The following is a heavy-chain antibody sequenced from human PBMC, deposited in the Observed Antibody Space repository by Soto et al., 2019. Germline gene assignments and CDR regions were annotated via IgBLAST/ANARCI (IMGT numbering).Heavy chain of an antibody. V-gene: IGHV4-34*01. CDR2: LNHSGST. CDR1: GVSFSGYY. Sequence: QVQLQQWGAGLLKPSETLSLTCAVYGVSFSGYYWSWIRQPPGKGLEWIGELNHSGSTNYNPSLKSPVTRSVDTSKNQCSLKLSSVTAADTAVYYCARIKYYFDYWGQGTLVTVSS. CDR3: ARIKYYFDY. J-gene: IGHJ4*02.